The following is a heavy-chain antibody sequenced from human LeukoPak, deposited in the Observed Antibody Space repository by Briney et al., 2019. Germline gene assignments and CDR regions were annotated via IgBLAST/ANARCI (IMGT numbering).Heavy chain of an antibody. CDR3: TTDPDNSGGDGDFDY. J-gene: IGHJ4*02. CDR2: IKSKAGGNTT. Sequence: PGGSLRLSCTASGFPFSGAYMSWVRQAPGKGLEWVGLIKSKAGGNTTDFAAPVKGRFAISRDDSRNTVYLQMNSLTTEDTAVYYCTTDPDNSGGDGDFDYWGQGTLVTVSS. V-gene: IGHV3-15*01. D-gene: IGHD2-21*01. CDR1: GFPFSGAY.